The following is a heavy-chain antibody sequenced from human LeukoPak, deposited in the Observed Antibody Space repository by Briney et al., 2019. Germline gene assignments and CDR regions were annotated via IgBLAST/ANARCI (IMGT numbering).Heavy chain of an antibody. Sequence: GGSLRLSCAASGFTFSSYAMHWVRQAPGKGLEWVAVISYDGSNKYYADSLKGRFTISRDNSKNTLYLQMNSLRAEDTAVYYCARTLALYGSGSFFDFWGQGTLVTVSS. CDR2: ISYDGSNK. D-gene: IGHD3-10*01. J-gene: IGHJ4*02. CDR3: ARTLALYGSGSFFDF. CDR1: GFTFSSYA. V-gene: IGHV3-30-3*01.